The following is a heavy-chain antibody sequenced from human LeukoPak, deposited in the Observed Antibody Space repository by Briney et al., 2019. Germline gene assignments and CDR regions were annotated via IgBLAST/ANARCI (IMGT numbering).Heavy chain of an antibody. CDR2: ISSSSSYI. D-gene: IGHD1-26*01. Sequence: GGSLRLSCAASGFTFSSYSMNWVRQAPGKGLEWVSSISSSSSYIYYADSVKGRFTISGDNAKNSLYLQMNSLRAEDTAVYYCARNQWEVLYYFDYWGQGTLVTVSS. CDR1: GFTFSSYS. V-gene: IGHV3-21*01. J-gene: IGHJ4*02. CDR3: ARNQWEVLYYFDY.